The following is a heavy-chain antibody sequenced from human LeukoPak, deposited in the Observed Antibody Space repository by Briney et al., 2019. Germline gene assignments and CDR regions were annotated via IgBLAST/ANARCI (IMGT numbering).Heavy chain of an antibody. Sequence: GGSLRLSCAASGFTFSSYAMSWVRQAPGKGLEWVSVISGSGGNTHYTDPVKGRFTISRDNSKNTLYLQMNSLRAEDSAVYYCARESEESFDYWGQGTLVTVSS. CDR3: ARESEESFDY. CDR2: ISGSGGNT. CDR1: GFTFSSYA. D-gene: IGHD3-10*01. J-gene: IGHJ4*02. V-gene: IGHV3-23*01.